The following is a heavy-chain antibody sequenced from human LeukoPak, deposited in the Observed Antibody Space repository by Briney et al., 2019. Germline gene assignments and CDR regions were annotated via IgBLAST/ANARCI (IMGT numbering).Heavy chain of an antibody. Sequence: GASVKVSCKASGYTFTSYGIGWVRQAPGQGLEWMGWISAYNGNTNYAQKLQGRVTMTTDTSTSTAYMELRSLRSDDTAVYYCARDAHYYDSSGYSDYWGQGTLVTVSS. CDR3: ARDAHYYDSSGYSDY. CDR2: ISAYNGNT. V-gene: IGHV1-18*01. CDR1: GYTFTSYG. D-gene: IGHD3-22*01. J-gene: IGHJ4*02.